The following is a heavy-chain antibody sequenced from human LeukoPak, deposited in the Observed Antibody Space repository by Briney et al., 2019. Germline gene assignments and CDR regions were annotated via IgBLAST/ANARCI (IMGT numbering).Heavy chain of an antibody. V-gene: IGHV3-33*01. CDR3: ARPYDSSGYYYFDY. D-gene: IGHD3-22*01. CDR1: GFTFSSYG. J-gene: IGHJ4*02. CDR2: IWYDGSNK. Sequence: PGGSLRLSCAASGFTFSSYGMHRVCQAPGKGLEWVAVIWYDGSNKYYADSVKGRFTISRDNSKNTLYLQMNSQRAEDTAVYYCARPYDSSGYYYFDYWGQGTLVTVSS.